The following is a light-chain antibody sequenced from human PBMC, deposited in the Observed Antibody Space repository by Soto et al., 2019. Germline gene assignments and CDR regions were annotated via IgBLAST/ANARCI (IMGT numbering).Light chain of an antibody. CDR2: AAS. Sequence: EIVLTQSPATLSLSPGERATLSCRASQSVSSYLAWYQQKPGQAPRLLIYAASNRATGIPARFSGSGSGTDFTLPISSLEPEDFAVYYCQQRSNWPWTFGQGTKVEIK. V-gene: IGKV3-11*01. J-gene: IGKJ1*01. CDR3: QQRSNWPWT. CDR1: QSVSSY.